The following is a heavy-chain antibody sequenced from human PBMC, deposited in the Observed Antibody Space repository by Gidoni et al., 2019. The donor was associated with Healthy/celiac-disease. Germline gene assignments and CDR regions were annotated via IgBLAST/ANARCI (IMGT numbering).Heavy chain of an antibody. V-gene: IGHV3-21*01. CDR1: GFTFSRYS. D-gene: IGHD2-2*01. J-gene: IGHJ6*02. Sequence: EVQLVESGGGLVKPGGSLRLSCAASGFTFSRYSMNWVRQAPGKGLEWVSSISSSSSYIYYADSVKGRFTISRDNAKNSLYLQMNSLRAEDTAVYYCARDLACSSTSCYLYYYYYGMDVWGQGTTVTVSS. CDR2: ISSSSSYI. CDR3: ARDLACSSTSCYLYYYYYGMDV.